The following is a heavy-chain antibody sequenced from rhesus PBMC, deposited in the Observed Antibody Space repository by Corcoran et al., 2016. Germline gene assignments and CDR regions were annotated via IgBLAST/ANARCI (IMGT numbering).Heavy chain of an antibody. CDR1: GGSISGYYY. D-gene: IGHD2-2*01. Sequence: QVQLQQWGEGLVKPSETLSLTCAVYGGSISGYYYWICIRQPPGKGLEWIGYIYGNSASTNYNPSLKNRVTSSKDTSKNQFSRKLSSVTAADTAVYYCARFTSTTIQYFDLWGPGTPITISS. J-gene: IGHJ2*01. V-gene: IGHV4-73*01. CDR2: IYGNSAST. CDR3: ARFTSTTIQYFDL.